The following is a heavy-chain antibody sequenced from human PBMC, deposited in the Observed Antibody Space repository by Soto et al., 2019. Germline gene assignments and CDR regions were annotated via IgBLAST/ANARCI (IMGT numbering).Heavy chain of an antibody. D-gene: IGHD6-6*01. J-gene: IGHJ6*02. CDR2: ISSSSSYI. CDR3: ARDYGLRGYSSSSSPYYYYYGMDV. V-gene: IGHV3-21*01. Sequence: SLRLSCAASGFTFSSYSMNWVRQAPGKGLEWVSSISSSSSYIYYADSVKGRFTISRDNAKNSLYLQMNSLRAEDTAVYYCARDYGLRGYSSSSSPYYYYYGMDVWGQGTTVTVSS. CDR1: GFTFSSYS.